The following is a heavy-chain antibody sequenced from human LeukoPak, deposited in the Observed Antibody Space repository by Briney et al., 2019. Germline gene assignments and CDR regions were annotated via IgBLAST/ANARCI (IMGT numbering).Heavy chain of an antibody. CDR2: TYHSGST. CDR3: ARLGRGIHYWFDP. V-gene: IGHV4-38-2*01. CDR1: GYSISSGYY. Sequence: SETLSLTCAVSGYSISSGYYWDWIRQPPGKGLEWIGTTYHSGSTYYNPSLKSRVAISVDTSKNQFSLNLSSVTAADTAVFYCARLGRGIHYWFDPWGQGTLVTVSS. D-gene: IGHD2-15*01. J-gene: IGHJ5*02.